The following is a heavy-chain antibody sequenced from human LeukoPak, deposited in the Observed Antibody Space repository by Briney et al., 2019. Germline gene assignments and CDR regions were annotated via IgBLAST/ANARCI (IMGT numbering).Heavy chain of an antibody. CDR3: DYGDY. CDR2: ISYDGSNK. CDR1: GFTFSSYA. Sequence: GGSLRLSCAASGFTFSSYAMHWVRQAPGKGLEWVAVISYDGSNKYYADSVKGRFTISRDNSKNTLYLQMNSLRAEDTALYYCDYGDYWGQGTLVTVSS. V-gene: IGHV3-30*04. J-gene: IGHJ4*02.